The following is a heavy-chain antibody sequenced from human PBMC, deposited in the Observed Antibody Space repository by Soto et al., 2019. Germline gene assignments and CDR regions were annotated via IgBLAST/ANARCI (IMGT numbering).Heavy chain of an antibody. CDR3: ARRREYNYGLDY. CDR2: IYWHDDK. D-gene: IGHD5-18*01. V-gene: IGHV2-5*01. CDR1: GFSLSTSGVG. J-gene: IGHJ4*02. Sequence: SGPTLVNPTQTLTLTCTFSGFSLSTSGVGVGWIRQPPGKALGWLALIYWHDDKRYNPSLKTRLTITKDTSKNQVVLTMTNMDPVDTATYYCARRREYNYGLDYWGQGTLVTVSS.